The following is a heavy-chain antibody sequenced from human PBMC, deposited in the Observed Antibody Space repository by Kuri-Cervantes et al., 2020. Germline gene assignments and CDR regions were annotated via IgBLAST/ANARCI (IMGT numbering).Heavy chain of an antibody. D-gene: IGHD4-17*01. CDR2: INHSGST. J-gene: IGHJ4*02. V-gene: IGHV4-34*01. CDR1: GGSFSGYY. CDR3: AKSPRVYYGDYPPDY. Sequence: SETLSLTCAVYGGSFSGYYWSWIRQPPGKGLEWIGEINHSGSTNYNPSLKSRVTISADTSKNQFSLKLSSVTAADTAVYYCAKSPRVYYGDYPPDYWGQGTLVTVSS.